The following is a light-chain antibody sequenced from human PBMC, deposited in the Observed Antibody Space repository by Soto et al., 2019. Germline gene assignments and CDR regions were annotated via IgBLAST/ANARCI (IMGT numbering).Light chain of an antibody. V-gene: IGKV1-5*01. CDR2: DAS. J-gene: IGKJ1*01. Sequence: DIQMTQSPSTLSXSVGDXXTITXRXXQSIXGWLAWYQQKPGKAPKVLIYDASSLESGVPSRFSGSGFGTEFTLTISSLQPDDFATYYCQQYNSYWTFGQGTKVELK. CDR3: QQYNSYWT. CDR1: QSIXGW.